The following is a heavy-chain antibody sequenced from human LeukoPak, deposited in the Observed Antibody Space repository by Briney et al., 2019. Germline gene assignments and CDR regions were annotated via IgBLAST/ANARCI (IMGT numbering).Heavy chain of an antibody. D-gene: IGHD2-2*01. V-gene: IGHV1-46*01. Sequence: GASVKVSCKASGYTFTSYYMHWVRQAPGQGLEWMGIINPSGGSTSYAQKFQGRVTMTRDTSTSTVYMELSSLRSEDTAVYYCARELPSDVFEIVPVAMGDWGQGTLVTVSS. J-gene: IGHJ4*02. CDR2: INPSGGST. CDR1: GYTFTSYY. CDR3: ARELPSDVFEIVPVAMGD.